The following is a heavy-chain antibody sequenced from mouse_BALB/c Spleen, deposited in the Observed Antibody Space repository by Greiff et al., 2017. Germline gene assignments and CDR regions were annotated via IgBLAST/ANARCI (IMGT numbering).Heavy chain of an antibody. CDR1: GFTFSSYY. CDR2: INSNGGST. D-gene: IGHD1-1*01. V-gene: IGHV5-6-2*01. CDR3: ARVFYYGRGYAMDY. J-gene: IGHJ4*01. Sequence: EVQLQESGGGLVKLGGSLKLSCAASGFTFSSYYMSWVRQTPEKRLELVAAINSNGGSTYYPDTVKGRFTISRDNAKNTLYLQMSSLKSEDTALYYCARVFYYGRGYAMDYWGQGTSVTVSS.